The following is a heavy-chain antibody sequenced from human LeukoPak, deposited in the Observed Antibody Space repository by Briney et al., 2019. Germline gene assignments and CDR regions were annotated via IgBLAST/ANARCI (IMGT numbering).Heavy chain of an antibody. J-gene: IGHJ6*02. CDR3: ARGYAYGMDV. Sequence: GGSLRLSCAASRFTISDYEVNWVRQSPGKGLEWVSYISSSGNTIFYADSVKGRFTISRDNAKNSLYLQMNNLRAEDTALYYCARGYAYGMDVWGQGTTVTVSS. CDR2: ISSSGNTI. D-gene: IGHD2-2*01. CDR1: RFTISDYE. V-gene: IGHV3-48*03.